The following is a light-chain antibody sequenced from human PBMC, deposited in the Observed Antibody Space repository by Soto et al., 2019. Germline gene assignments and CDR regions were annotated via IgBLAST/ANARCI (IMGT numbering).Light chain of an antibody. J-gene: IGKJ4*01. Sequence: DIVMTQSPASLSVYPGERATLSCRASQSVSSSYLAWYQQKPGQAPRLLIYDASSRATGIPDRFSGSGSGTDFTLTISRLEPEDFAVYYCQQYGNSPLTFGGGSKVDI. CDR2: DAS. V-gene: IGKV3-20*01. CDR1: QSVSSSY. CDR3: QQYGNSPLT.